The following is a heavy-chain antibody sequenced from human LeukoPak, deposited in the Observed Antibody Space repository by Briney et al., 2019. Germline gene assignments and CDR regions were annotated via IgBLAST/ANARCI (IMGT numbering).Heavy chain of an antibody. CDR3: ARLYGSGSYLDY. D-gene: IGHD3-10*01. CDR1: GYSISSGYY. Sequence: SETLSLTCTVSGYSISSGYYWGWIRQPPGKGLEWIGRIYTSGSTNYNPSLKSRVTMSVDTSKNQFSLKLSSVTAADTAVYYCARLYGSGSYLDYWGQGTLVTVSS. CDR2: IYTSGST. V-gene: IGHV4-38-2*02. J-gene: IGHJ4*02.